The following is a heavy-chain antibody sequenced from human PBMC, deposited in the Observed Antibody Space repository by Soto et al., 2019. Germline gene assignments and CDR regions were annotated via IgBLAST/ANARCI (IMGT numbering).Heavy chain of an antibody. CDR2: IYYSGST. Sequence: QVQLQESGPGLVKPSQTLSLTCTVSGGSISSGGYYWSWIRQHPGKGLEWIGYIYYSGSTYYNPSPKSRVTIPVHPSENQFSLKLSSVTAADTAVYYCASPFHIDGAFDIWGQGTMVTVSS. V-gene: IGHV4-31*03. CDR3: ASPFHIDGAFDI. CDR1: GGSISSGGYY. J-gene: IGHJ3*02. D-gene: IGHD2-21*01.